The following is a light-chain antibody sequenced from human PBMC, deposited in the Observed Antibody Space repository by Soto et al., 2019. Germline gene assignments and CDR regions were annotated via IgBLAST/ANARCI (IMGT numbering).Light chain of an antibody. Sequence: TVLTQSPVTLSLSPGERATLSCRASQSVGGNVAWYQQKPGQAPKLLISGASSRVPGIPDRFSGSGSGADFALSTSRLEPEDFALYDCQHYAAAPITFGQGTRLDI. CDR3: QHYAAAPIT. CDR2: GAS. CDR1: QSVGGN. V-gene: IGKV3-20*01. J-gene: IGKJ5*01.